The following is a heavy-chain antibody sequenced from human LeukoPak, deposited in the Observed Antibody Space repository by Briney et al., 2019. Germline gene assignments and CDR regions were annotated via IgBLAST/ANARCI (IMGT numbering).Heavy chain of an antibody. Sequence: PGGSLRLSCAASGFTFRSYGMHWVRQAPGKGLEWVTFIRYDGSNKYYADSVKGRFTISRDNSKNTLYLQMNSLRAEDTAVYYCARGRGNYYYFDYWGQGALVTVSS. D-gene: IGHD1-26*01. CDR3: ARGRGNYYYFDY. CDR1: GFTFRSYG. J-gene: IGHJ4*02. V-gene: IGHV3-30*02. CDR2: IRYDGSNK.